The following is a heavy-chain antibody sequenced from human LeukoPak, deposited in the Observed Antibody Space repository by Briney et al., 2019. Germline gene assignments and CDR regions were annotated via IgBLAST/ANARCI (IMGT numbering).Heavy chain of an antibody. CDR2: IYYSGNT. CDR3: ARHVWTTVSRRYYFDY. V-gene: IGHV4-34*01. Sequence: SETLSLTCAVYGGSFIGFHWNWIRQPPGKGLEWIGSIYYSGNTYYNPSLKSRVTISVDTSKNQFSLKLSSVTAADTAVYYCARHVWTTVSRRYYFDYWGQGTLVTVSS. J-gene: IGHJ4*02. D-gene: IGHD4-17*01. CDR1: GGSFIGFH.